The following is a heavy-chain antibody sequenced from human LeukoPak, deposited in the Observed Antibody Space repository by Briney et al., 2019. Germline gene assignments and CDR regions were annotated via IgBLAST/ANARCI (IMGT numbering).Heavy chain of an antibody. V-gene: IGHV4-59*01. J-gene: IGHJ4*02. CDR3: ARVETPVTTTPPFDH. CDR2: ISYSGST. CDR1: GDSISTYF. Sequence: SETLSLTCTVSGDSISTYFWSWIRQPPGKGLEWIGYISYSGSTNYKPSLKSRVTISVDTSKNQFSLKLSSVTAADTAVYYCARVETPVTTTPPFDHWGQGTLVTVSS. D-gene: IGHD4-17*01.